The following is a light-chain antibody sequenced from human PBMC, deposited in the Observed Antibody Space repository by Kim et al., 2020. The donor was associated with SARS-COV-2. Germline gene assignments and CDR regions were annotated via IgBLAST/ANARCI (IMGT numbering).Light chain of an antibody. CDR2: VNSDGSR. J-gene: IGLJ2*01. Sequence: QLVLIQSPSASASLGASAKLTCILSRWHSDYAIAWHQQQPGKGPRYLVKVNSDGSRSKGDGIPDHFSGSSSGAERYLTLSRLQSEDEDDYYCKTWGTDIQAIGAWTKVTVL. CDR1: RWHSDYA. V-gene: IGLV4-69*01. CDR3: KTWGTDIQA.